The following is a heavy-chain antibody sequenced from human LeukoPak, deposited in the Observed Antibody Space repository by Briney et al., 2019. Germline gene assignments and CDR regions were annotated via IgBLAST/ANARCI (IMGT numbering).Heavy chain of an antibody. V-gene: IGHV3-74*01. J-gene: IGHJ3*02. CDR2: INSDGSST. CDR1: GFTFSSYG. Sequence: PGGSLRLSCAASGFTFSSYGMHWVRQAPGKGLVWVSRINSDGSSTSYADSVKGRFTISRDNAKNTLYLQMNSLRAEDTAVYYCARVGYGHDAFDIWGQGTMVTVSS. D-gene: IGHD3-16*01. CDR3: ARVGYGHDAFDI.